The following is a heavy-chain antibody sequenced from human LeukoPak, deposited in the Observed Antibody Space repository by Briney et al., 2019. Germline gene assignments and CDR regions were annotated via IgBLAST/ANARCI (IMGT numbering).Heavy chain of an antibody. CDR2: IYYSGST. Sequence: SETLSLTCTVSGGSISSYYWSWIRQPPGKGLEWIGYIYYSGSTNYNPSLKSRVTISVDTSKNQFSLKLSSVTAADTAVYYCETLYSYGHAFDYWGQGTLVTVSS. V-gene: IGHV4-59*01. CDR3: ETLYSYGHAFDY. D-gene: IGHD5-18*01. CDR1: GGSISSYY. J-gene: IGHJ4*02.